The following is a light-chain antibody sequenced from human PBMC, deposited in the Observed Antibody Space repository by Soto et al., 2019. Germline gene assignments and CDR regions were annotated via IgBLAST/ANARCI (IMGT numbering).Light chain of an antibody. Sequence: EIVLTQSPGTLSLSPEERATLSCRASQSVSSTYLAWYQQKPGQAPRLLIYGTSSRAAGIPDRFSGSGSGTDFTLTISRLEPEDFAVFYCQQYGISITFGQGTRLEIK. V-gene: IGKV3-20*01. CDR3: QQYGISIT. CDR2: GTS. J-gene: IGKJ5*01. CDR1: QSVSSTY.